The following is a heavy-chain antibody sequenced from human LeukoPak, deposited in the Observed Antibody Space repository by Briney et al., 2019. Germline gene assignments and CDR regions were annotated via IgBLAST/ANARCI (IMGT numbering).Heavy chain of an antibody. CDR2: ISAYDANT. D-gene: IGHD6-25*01. CDR1: GYTFTSYG. J-gene: IGHJ4*02. CDR3: ARDGHIAAELFDY. V-gene: IGHV1-18*01. Sequence: ASVKVSCKTSGYTFTSYGISWVRQAPGQGLEWMGWISAYDANTNYAQNLQGRVTMTTDTSTTTAYMELRSLRSDDTAVYYCARDGHIAAELFDYWGQGTLVTVSS.